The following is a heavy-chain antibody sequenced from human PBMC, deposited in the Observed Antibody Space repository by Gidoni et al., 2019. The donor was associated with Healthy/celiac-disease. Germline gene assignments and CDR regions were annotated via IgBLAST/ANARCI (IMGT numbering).Heavy chain of an antibody. CDR3: ARVSRGVGAFDI. J-gene: IGHJ3*02. V-gene: IGHV4-4*02. Sequence: QVQLQESGPGLVKPSGTLSLTSAVSGGSISSSTWWSWVRQTPGKGLEWIGEIYHSGGTNYNQSLKSRVTISVDRSKNQFSLKVSSVTAADTAVYYCARVSRGVGAFDIWGQGTMVNVSA. D-gene: IGHD2-8*01. CDR1: GGSISSSTW. CDR2: IYHSGGT.